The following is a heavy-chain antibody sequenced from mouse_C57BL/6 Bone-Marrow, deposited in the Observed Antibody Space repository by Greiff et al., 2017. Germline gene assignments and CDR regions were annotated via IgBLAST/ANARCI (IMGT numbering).Heavy chain of an antibody. V-gene: IGHV5-17*01. D-gene: IGHD1-1*01. Sequence: DVMLVESGGGLVKPGGSLKLSCAASGFTFSDYGMHWVRQAPEKGLEWVAYISSGSSTIYYADTVKGRFTISRDNAKNTLFLQMTSLRSEDTAMYYGARYYYGSLVLFDYWGQGTTLTVSS. CDR2: ISSGSSTI. J-gene: IGHJ2*01. CDR1: GFTFSDYG. CDR3: ARYYYGSLVLFDY.